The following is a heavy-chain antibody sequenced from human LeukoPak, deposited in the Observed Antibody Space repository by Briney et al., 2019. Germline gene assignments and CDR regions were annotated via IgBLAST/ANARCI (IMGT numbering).Heavy chain of an antibody. CDR2: ISYDGSNK. J-gene: IGHJ6*04. CDR3: ARANYYGSGSYYYCGMDV. D-gene: IGHD3-10*01. CDR1: GFTFSSYA. Sequence: GGSLRLSCAASGFTFSSYAMHWVRQAPGKGLEWVAVISYDGSNKYYADSVKGRFTISRDNSKNTLYLQMNSLRAEDTAVYYCARANYYGSGSYYYCGMDVWGKGTTVTVSS. V-gene: IGHV3-30*04.